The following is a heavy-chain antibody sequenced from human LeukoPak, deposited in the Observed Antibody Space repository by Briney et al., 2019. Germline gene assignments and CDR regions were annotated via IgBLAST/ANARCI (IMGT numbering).Heavy chain of an antibody. V-gene: IGHV1-2*02. D-gene: IGHD2-2*01. Sequence: GASVKVSCKASGYTFTGYYMHWVRQAPGQGLEWMGWINPNSGGTNYAQKFQGRVTMTRDTSISTADMELSRLRSDDTAVSYCARGYCSSTSCPTYYYYGMDVWGQGTTVTVSS. CDR3: ARGYCSSTSCPTYYYYGMDV. CDR1: GYTFTGYY. CDR2: INPNSGGT. J-gene: IGHJ6*02.